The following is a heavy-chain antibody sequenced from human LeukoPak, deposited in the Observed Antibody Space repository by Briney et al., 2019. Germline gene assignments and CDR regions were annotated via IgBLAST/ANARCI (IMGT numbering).Heavy chain of an antibody. CDR1: GGSFSGYY. J-gene: IGHJ4*02. Sequence: PSETLSLTCAVYGGSFSGYYWSWIRQPPGKGLEWIGEINHSGSTNYNPSLKSRVTISVDTSKNQFSLKLSSVTAADTAVYYCARSYGSYFDYWGQGTLVTVSS. D-gene: IGHD1-26*01. CDR3: ARSYGSYFDY. V-gene: IGHV4-34*01. CDR2: INHSGST.